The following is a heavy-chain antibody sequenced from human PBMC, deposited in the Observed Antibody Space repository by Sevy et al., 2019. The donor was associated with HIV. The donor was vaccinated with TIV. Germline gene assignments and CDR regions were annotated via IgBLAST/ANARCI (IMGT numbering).Heavy chain of an antibody. J-gene: IGHJ4*02. V-gene: IGHV3-30*04. CDR3: ARLFSCGGDCYYLDY. CDR1: GFTFSDYD. CDR2: MSHDGNYK. D-gene: IGHD2-21*02. Sequence: GGSLRLSCAASGFTFSDYDMHWVRQAPGKGLEWVAVMSHDGNYKNHADSVKVRFTIARDNFKNTLNLQMNGLRVEDTAVYFCARLFSCGGDCYYLDYWGQGAPVTVSS.